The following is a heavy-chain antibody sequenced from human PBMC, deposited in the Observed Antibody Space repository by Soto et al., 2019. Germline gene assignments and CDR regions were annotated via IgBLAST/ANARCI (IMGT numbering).Heavy chain of an antibody. CDR2: ISGTTDNT. Sequence: GGSLRLSCAASGFTFSSNAMSWVRQAPGKGLEWVSAISGTTDNTYYADSVKGRFTISRDNSKNTLYLQMNSLRAEDTALYYCARSLRGVIFDFDSWGQGTLVTVSS. CDR1: GFTFSSNA. D-gene: IGHD3-10*01. V-gene: IGHV3-23*01. CDR3: ARSLRGVIFDFDS. J-gene: IGHJ4*02.